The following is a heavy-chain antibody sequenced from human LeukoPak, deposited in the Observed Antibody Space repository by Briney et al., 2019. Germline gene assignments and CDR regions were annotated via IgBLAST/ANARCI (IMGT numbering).Heavy chain of an antibody. Sequence: SETLSLTCTVSGGSISSSSYYWGWIRLPPGKGLEWIGSIYYSGSTYYNPSLKSRVTISVDTSKNQFSLKLSSVTAADTAVYYCARHSVVPAALSSFDYWGQGTLVTVSS. CDR3: ARHSVVPAALSSFDY. D-gene: IGHD2-2*01. V-gene: IGHV4-39*01. CDR2: IYYSGST. CDR1: GGSISSSSYY. J-gene: IGHJ4*02.